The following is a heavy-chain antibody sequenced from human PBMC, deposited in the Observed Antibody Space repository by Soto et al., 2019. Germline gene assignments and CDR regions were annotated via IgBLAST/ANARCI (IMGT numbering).Heavy chain of an antibody. V-gene: IGHV4-34*01. J-gene: IGHJ3*02. CDR1: GGSFSGYY. D-gene: IGHD4-17*01. CDR2: INHSGST. CDR3: AREANYGDYAGDAFDI. Sequence: QVQLQQWGAGLLKPSETLSLTCAVYGGSFSGYYWSWIRQPPGKGLEWIGEINHSGSTNYNPSLKSRGTISVDTSKNQFSLKLSSVTAADTAVYYCAREANYGDYAGDAFDIWGQGTMVTVSS.